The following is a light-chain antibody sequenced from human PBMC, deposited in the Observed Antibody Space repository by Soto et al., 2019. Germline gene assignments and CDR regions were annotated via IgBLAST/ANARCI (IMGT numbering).Light chain of an antibody. CDR2: EVT. Sequence: SAPAQPASVSGAPGQSITISCTGTSSDIGSYNRVSWYQQHPGKAPKLIIYEVTDRPSGVSNRFSGSKSGNTASLTISGLQAEDEAEYYCSSYTNINARACVFGTGTKVTVL. V-gene: IGLV2-14*01. J-gene: IGLJ1*01. CDR1: SSDIGSYNR. CDR3: SSYTNINARACV.